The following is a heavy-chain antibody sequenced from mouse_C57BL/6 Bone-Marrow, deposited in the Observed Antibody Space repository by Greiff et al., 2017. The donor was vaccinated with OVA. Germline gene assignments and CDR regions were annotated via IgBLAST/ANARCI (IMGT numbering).Heavy chain of an antibody. CDR2: IDPETGGT. J-gene: IGHJ1*03. CDR3: TREDYYGSLHWYFDV. Sequence: QVQLQQSGAELVRPGASVTLSCKASGYTFTDYEMHWVKQTPVHGLEWIGAIDPETGGTAYNQKFKGKAILTADKSSSTAYMELRSLTSEDSAVYDCTREDYYGSLHWYFDVWGTGTTVTVSS. CDR1: GYTFTDYE. D-gene: IGHD1-1*01. V-gene: IGHV1-15*01.